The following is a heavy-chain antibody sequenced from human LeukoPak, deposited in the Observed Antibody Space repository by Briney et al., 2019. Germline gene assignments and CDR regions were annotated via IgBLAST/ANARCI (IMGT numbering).Heavy chain of an antibody. D-gene: IGHD3/OR15-3a*01. CDR1: GYTFTGKF. Sequence: ASVTVSCKASGYTFTGKFIHWVRQAPGRGLEWMGWIDPNSGGTDYAQKFQGRVTMTRDTSIATAYMDLIRLISDDTAVYYCARDREGLAYFDFWGQGTLVTVSS. CDR2: IDPNSGGT. V-gene: IGHV1-2*02. J-gene: IGHJ4*02. CDR3: ARDREGLAYFDF.